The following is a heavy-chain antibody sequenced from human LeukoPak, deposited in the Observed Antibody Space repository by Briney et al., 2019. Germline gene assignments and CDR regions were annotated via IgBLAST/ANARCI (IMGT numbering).Heavy chain of an antibody. J-gene: IGHJ4*02. V-gene: IGHV1-18*01. CDR3: ARTPGIEVARGDF. CDR1: GYTFSRYL. Sequence: ASVKVSCKASGYTFSRYLITWVRQPAGQGLEGMGWISAYNGNIKYAQNLQGRVSMNTQTATTAPYMAPSNHRADDTAVYYCARTPGIEVARGDFWGQGTLVTVS. D-gene: IGHD6-19*01. CDR2: ISAYNGNI.